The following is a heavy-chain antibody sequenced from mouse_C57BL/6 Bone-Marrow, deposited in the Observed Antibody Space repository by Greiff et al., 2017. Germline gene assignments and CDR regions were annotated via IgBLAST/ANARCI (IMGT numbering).Heavy chain of an antibody. CDR1: GFNIKDYY. CDR2: IDPENGDT. J-gene: IGHJ2*01. V-gene: IGHV14-4*02. D-gene: IGHD1-1*01. CDR3: NAGYYGSSRLDY. Sequence: EVQLQQSGAELVRSGASVKLSCTASGFNIKDYYMHWVNQRPEQGLEWIGWIDPENGDTEFAPKFQGKATMTADTSSNTAYLQLSSLTSEDTAVYSCNAGYYGSSRLDYWGQGTTLTVSS.